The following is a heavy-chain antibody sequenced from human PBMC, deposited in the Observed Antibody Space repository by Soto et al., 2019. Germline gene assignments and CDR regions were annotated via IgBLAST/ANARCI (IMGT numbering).Heavy chain of an antibody. CDR1: GFTLSDHA. CDR2: ISGSGGST. J-gene: IGHJ4*02. CDR3: AKNPGPYSSGWYRFDY. Sequence: GGALRLSCAAPGFTLSDHAMPWGRPAPGKGLEWVSAISGSGGSTYYADSVKGRFTISRDNSKNTLYLQMNSLRAEDTAVYYCAKNPGPYSSGWYRFDYWGQGTLVTVSS. D-gene: IGHD6-19*01. V-gene: IGHV3-23*01.